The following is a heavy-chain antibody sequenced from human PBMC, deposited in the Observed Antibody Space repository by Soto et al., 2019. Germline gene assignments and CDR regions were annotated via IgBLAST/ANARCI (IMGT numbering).Heavy chain of an antibody. D-gene: IGHD6-25*01. CDR3: AKAGSGVWRNYFDH. V-gene: IGHV3-23*01. J-gene: IGHJ4*02. CDR1: GFTFNTFA. Sequence: PGGAPRVMSVTSGFTFNTFAMSWVRRTPGKGLEWVSAISISGDRTYYADSVKGRFFISRDNSNNTLFLRVSSLRVEDTATYFCAKAGSGVWRNYFDHWGQVSPVPVS. CDR2: ISISGDRT.